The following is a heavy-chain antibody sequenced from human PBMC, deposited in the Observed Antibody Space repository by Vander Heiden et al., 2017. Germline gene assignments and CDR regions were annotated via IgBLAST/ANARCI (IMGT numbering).Heavy chain of an antibody. CDR3: AREYTVAAAGPYYYYGMDV. CDR2: ISSSSSTI. V-gene: IGHV3-48*02. CDR1: GCPSSSSR. Sequence: VQPVASGGGVVEPGATLPLSCATSGCPSSSSRMNWVRQGPGKGLEWVSYISSSSSTIYYADSVKGRFTISRDNAKNSLYLQMNSLRDEDTAVYYCAREYTVAAAGPYYYYGMDVWGQGTTVTVSS. J-gene: IGHJ6*02. D-gene: IGHD6-13*01.